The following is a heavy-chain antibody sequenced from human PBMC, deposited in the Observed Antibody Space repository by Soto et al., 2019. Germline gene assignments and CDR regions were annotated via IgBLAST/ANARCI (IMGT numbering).Heavy chain of an antibody. D-gene: IGHD2-2*01. V-gene: IGHV3-11*01. CDR1: GFTFSDYY. CDR3: AREFNRYCSSTSCYASDY. Sequence: WGSLRLSCAASGFTFSDYYMSWIRQAPGKGLEWVSYISSSGSTIYYADSVKGRFTISRDNAKNSLYLQMNSLRAEDTAVYYCAREFNRYCSSTSCYASDYWGQGTLVTVSS. CDR2: ISSSGSTI. J-gene: IGHJ4*02.